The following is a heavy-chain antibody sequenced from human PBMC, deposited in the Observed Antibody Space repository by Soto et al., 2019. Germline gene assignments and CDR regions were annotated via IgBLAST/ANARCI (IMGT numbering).Heavy chain of an antibody. J-gene: IGHJ6*02. CDR1: GFTFSTYW. V-gene: IGHV3-7*01. CDR3: ARGWGYFDSSGFPYLYAMDV. D-gene: IGHD3-22*01. Sequence: GGSLRLSCAASGFTFSTYWMGWVRQAPGKGLEWVANIKEDGSEKYYVDSVEGRFTISRDNAKNSLYLQMTSLRAEDTALYYCARGWGYFDSSGFPYLYAMDVWGQGTTVTVSS. CDR2: IKEDGSEK.